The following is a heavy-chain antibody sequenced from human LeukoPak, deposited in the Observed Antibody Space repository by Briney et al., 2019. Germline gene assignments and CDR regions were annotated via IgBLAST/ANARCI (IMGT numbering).Heavy chain of an antibody. CDR2: IKQDGSEK. Sequence: GGSLRLSCAASGFTFSSYWMSWVRQAPGEGLEWVANIKQDGSEKYYVDSVKGRFTISRDNAKNSLYLQMNSLRAEDTAVYYCAKDSYYDSSGYYTTPFDYWGQGTLVTVSS. CDR1: GFTFSSYW. D-gene: IGHD3-22*01. V-gene: IGHV3-7*01. CDR3: AKDSYYDSSGYYTTPFDY. J-gene: IGHJ4*02.